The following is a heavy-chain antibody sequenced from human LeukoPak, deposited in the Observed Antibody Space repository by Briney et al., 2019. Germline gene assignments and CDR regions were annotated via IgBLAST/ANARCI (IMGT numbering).Heavy chain of an antibody. CDR1: GGSISSYY. CDR2: IYYSGST. D-gene: IGHD3-3*01. Sequence: SETLSLTCTVSGGSISSYYWSWIRQPPGKGLEWIGYIYYSGSTNYNPSLKSRVTISVDPSKNQSSLKLSSVTAADTAVYYCASIPSSGYRKRYYFGYWGQGTLVTVSS. V-gene: IGHV4-59*01. J-gene: IGHJ4*02. CDR3: ASIPSSGYRKRYYFGY.